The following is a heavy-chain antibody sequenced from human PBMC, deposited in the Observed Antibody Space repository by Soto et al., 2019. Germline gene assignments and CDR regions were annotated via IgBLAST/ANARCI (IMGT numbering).Heavy chain of an antibody. V-gene: IGHV4-61*01. CDR2: ISNSGST. D-gene: IGHD1-26*01. J-gene: IGHJ6*02. CDR3: ARGADGRYHHYGMDV. Sequence: SETLSLTCTVSGGFVNSGSYYWSWIRQPPGKGLEWIGYISNSGSTNYNPSLKSRITISVDTSKNQFSLKLGSVTAADTAVYYCARGADGRYHHYGMDVWGQGTTVTVSS. CDR1: GGFVNSGSYY.